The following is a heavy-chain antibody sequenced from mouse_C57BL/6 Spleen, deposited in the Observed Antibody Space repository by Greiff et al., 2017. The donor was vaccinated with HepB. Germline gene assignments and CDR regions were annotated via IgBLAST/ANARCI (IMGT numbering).Heavy chain of an antibody. D-gene: IGHD2-5*01. CDR2: ISYDGSN. J-gene: IGHJ1*03. CDR3: ARDSYYSNRHWYFDV. Sequence: EVKVEESGPGLVKPSQSLSLTCSVTGYSITSGYYWNWIRQFPGNKLEWMGYISYDGSNNYNPSLKNRISITRDTSKNQFFLKLNSVTTEDTATYYCARDSYYSNRHWYFDVWGTGTTVTVSS. CDR1: GYSITSGYY. V-gene: IGHV3-6*01.